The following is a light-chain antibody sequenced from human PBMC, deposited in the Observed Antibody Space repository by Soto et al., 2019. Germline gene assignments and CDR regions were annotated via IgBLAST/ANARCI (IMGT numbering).Light chain of an antibody. CDR1: ISSIRSNA. CDR2: SND. CDR3: AAWDDSLNGVV. Sequence: QLVLTQPPSASGTPGQRVTISCSGSISSIRSNAVNWYQQLPGTAPKLLIYSNDQRPSGVPDRFSGSKSGTSASLAISGLQSGDEADYYCAAWDDSLNGVVFGGGTKLTVL. V-gene: IGLV1-44*01. J-gene: IGLJ2*01.